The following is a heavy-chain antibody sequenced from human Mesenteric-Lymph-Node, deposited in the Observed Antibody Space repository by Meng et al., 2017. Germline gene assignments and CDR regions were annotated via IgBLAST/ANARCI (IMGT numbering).Heavy chain of an antibody. CDR2: IFGNGGGL. J-gene: IGHJ4*02. Sequence: GESLKISCVASGFPFNTYAMNWIRQAPGKGLEWVSGIFGNGGGLQYADSVKGRFTISRDNSKNTLYLQLNNLRVEDTAIYYCAKDRKPDGLWSIDYWGRGTLVTGSS. D-gene: IGHD2-8*02. CDR1: GFPFNTYA. CDR3: AKDRKPDGLWSIDY. V-gene: IGHV3-23*01.